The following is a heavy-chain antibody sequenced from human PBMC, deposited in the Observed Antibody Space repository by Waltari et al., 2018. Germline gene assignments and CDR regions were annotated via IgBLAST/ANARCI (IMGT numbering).Heavy chain of an antibody. Sequence: QVQLQESGPGLVKPSETLSLTCTVSGYSISSGYYWGWIRQPPGKGLEWIGSIYHSGGTYYNPSLKSRVTISVDTSKNQFSLKLSSVTAADTAVYYCASGGYYYDSSGYSYYYYYMDVWGKGTTVTVSS. CDR3: ASGGYYYDSSGYSYYYYYMDV. CDR2: IYHSGGT. J-gene: IGHJ6*03. D-gene: IGHD3-22*01. CDR1: GYSISSGYY. V-gene: IGHV4-38-2*02.